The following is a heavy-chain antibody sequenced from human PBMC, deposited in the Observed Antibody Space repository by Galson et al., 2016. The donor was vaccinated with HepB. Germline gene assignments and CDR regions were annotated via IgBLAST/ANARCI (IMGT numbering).Heavy chain of an antibody. J-gene: IGHJ4*02. D-gene: IGHD1-1*01. V-gene: IGHV1-2*02. CDR3: ARPVNRVGTGY. Sequence: SVKVSCKASGYTFTPYDIYWVRQAPGQGLEWMWWINPNNGDTMYAQNFRGRVTLTRDTSISTAYMELDSLTSDDTAVYYCARPVNRVGTGYWGQGTLVTVSS. CDR2: INPNNGDT. CDR1: GYTFTPYD.